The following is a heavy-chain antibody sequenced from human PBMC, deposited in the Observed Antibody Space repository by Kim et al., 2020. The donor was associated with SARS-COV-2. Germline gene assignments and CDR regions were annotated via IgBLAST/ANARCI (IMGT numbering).Heavy chain of an antibody. J-gene: IGHJ1*01. D-gene: IGHD5-18*01. CDR1: GFTFSSYA. Sequence: GGSLRLSCAASGFTFSSYAMSWVRQAPGKGLEWVSAISGRGDNTYYTDSIKGRFIIARDNSQNTLYLQMNSLRVDDTAVYYCARPFSPHRGYSFGVAEYFQHWGQGTLVTVSS. CDR3: ARPFSPHRGYSFGVAEYFQH. V-gene: IGHV3-23*01. CDR2: ISGRGDNT.